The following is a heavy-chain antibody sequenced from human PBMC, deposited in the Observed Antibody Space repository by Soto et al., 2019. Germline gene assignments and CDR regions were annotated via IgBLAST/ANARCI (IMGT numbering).Heavy chain of an antibody. CDR1: GGSISTTDHY. CDR2: MHYSGAT. J-gene: IGHJ4*02. V-gene: IGHV4-31*02. CDR3: ASKPNALYYFDF. Sequence: QLQLQESGPGLVMPSQTLSLTCTVSGGSISTTDHYWTWIRQNPGKGLEWIGYMHYSGATYFNPSLRSRFTISVDTSNNQFSLRLGSVTAADTAVYCCASKPNALYYFDFWGQGALVTVSS. D-gene: IGHD3-16*01.